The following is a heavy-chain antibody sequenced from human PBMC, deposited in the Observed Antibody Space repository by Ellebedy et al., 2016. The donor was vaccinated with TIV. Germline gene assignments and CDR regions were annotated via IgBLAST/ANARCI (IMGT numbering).Heavy chain of an antibody. Sequence: GESLKISXAASGFSFSDHYMNWVRQAPGKGLEWVGRTKDKANSYTTEYAASVKGRFTISRDVSKNSGYLQMNTLKTEDTAVYYCAREGYSSGPDFDYWGQGTLVIVSS. J-gene: IGHJ4*02. CDR3: AREGYSSGPDFDY. CDR1: GFSFSDHY. D-gene: IGHD3-22*01. V-gene: IGHV3-72*01. CDR2: TKDKANSYTT.